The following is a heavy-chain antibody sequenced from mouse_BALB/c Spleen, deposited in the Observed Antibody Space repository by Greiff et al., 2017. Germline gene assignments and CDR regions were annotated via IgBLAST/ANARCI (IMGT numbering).Heavy chain of an antibody. J-gene: IGHJ4*01. CDR1: GFSLTSYG. CDR2: IWSGGST. V-gene: IGHV2-2*02. CDR3: ARKGGPYYGKNYAMDD. Sequence: VQLQQSGPGLVQPSQSLSITCTVSGFSLTSYGVHWVRQSPGKGLEWLGVIWSGGSTDYNAAFISRLSISKDNSKSQVFFKMNSLQANDTAIYYCARKGGPYYGKNYAMDDWGQGTSVTVSS. D-gene: IGHD1-1*01.